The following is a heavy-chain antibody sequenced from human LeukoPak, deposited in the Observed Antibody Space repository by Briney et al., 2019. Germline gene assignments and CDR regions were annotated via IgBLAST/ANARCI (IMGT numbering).Heavy chain of an antibody. Sequence: SETLSLTCTVSGGSISSYYGSWIRQPAGKGLEWIGRIYTSGSTNYNPSLNSRVTMSVDTSKNQFSLNLTSVTAADTAVFYCARENGDYYRAFDIWGQGTMVTVSS. CDR1: GGSISSYY. J-gene: IGHJ3*02. CDR2: IYTSGST. D-gene: IGHD4-17*01. V-gene: IGHV4-4*07. CDR3: ARENGDYYRAFDI.